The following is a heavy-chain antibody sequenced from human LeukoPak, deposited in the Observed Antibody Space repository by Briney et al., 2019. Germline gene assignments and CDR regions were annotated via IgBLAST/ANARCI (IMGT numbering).Heavy chain of an antibody. CDR2: IYYNGDI. CDR1: GGSISRYY. D-gene: IGHD6-19*01. V-gene: IGHV4-59*01. J-gene: IGHJ5*02. Sequence: SDTLSLTCTLSGGSISRYYWSWIRQAPGKGLEWIGYIYYNGDINYNPSLKSRVTISVDTSKNQFSLKLSSVTAADTAVYYCARESYSSGWFDPWGQGTPVTVSS. CDR3: ARESYSSGWFDP.